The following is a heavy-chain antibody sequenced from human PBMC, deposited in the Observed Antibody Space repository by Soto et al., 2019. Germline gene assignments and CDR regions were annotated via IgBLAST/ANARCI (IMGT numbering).Heavy chain of an antibody. D-gene: IGHD3-22*01. V-gene: IGHV3-23*01. Sequence: GGSLRLSCAASGLTFSSNAMSWVRQAPGKGLEWVSGISDSGGSTYYADSVKGRFTISRDNSKNTLYLQMNSLRAEDTAVYYCAKDESRVVVPDNWFDSWGQGTLVTVSA. CDR1: GLTFSSNA. CDR3: AKDESRVVVPDNWFDS. CDR2: ISDSGGST. J-gene: IGHJ5*01.